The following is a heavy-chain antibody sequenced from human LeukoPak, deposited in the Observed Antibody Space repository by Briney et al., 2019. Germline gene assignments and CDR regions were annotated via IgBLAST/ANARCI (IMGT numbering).Heavy chain of an antibody. D-gene: IGHD6-13*01. V-gene: IGHV4-34*01. J-gene: IGHJ4*02. CDR2: INHSGST. CDR1: GGSFSGYY. CDR3: ARQSRAAAGPTRFDY. Sequence: SETLSLTCAVYGGSFSGYYWSWIRQLPGKGLEWIGEINHSGSTNYNPSLKSRVTISVDTSKNQFSLKLSSVTAADTAVYYCARQSRAAAGPTRFDYWGQGTLVTVSS.